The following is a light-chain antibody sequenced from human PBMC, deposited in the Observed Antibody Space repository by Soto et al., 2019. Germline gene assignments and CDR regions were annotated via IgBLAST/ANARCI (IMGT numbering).Light chain of an antibody. CDR3: QQDLRPPRT. V-gene: IGKV1-39*01. CDR2: AAS. J-gene: IGKJ3*01. CDR1: QSVSNY. Sequence: IQMTQSPSSLSASVGDRVTITCRASQSVSNYLNWYQQKPGKAPTLLIYAASTLQSGVPSRISGSGSGTDFTLTISSLQPEDFATYYCQQDLRPPRTFGPGTKVDIK.